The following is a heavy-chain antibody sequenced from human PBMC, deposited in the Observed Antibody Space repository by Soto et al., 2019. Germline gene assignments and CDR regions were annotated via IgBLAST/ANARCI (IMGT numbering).Heavy chain of an antibody. CDR2: IYHVGSI. V-gene: IGHV4-4*02. J-gene: IGHJ4*02. CDR1: GVSISTNSC. D-gene: IGHD2-8*01. Sequence: SLTCAISGVSISTNSCWSCVRQTPGKGLEWIAEIYHVGSINYNPSFKSRVTMSVDKSTNQFSLNLSSVTVADTAVYYCASLKQVRNGHYLDSCGQGSPVTGS. CDR3: ASLKQVRNGHYLDS.